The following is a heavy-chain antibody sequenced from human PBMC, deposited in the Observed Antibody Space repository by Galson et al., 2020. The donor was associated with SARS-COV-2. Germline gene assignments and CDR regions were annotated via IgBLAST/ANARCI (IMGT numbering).Heavy chain of an antibody. J-gene: IGHJ6*03. CDR1: GGSFSGYY. CDR2: INHSGST. Sequence: SETLSLTCAVYGGSFSGYYWGWIRQPPGKRLEWIGEINHSGSTSYNPSLKSRVTISVDTSKNQFYLRLSSVTAADTAVYYCARPPYMDVWGKGTTVTVSS. V-gene: IGHV4-34*01. CDR3: ARPPYMDV.